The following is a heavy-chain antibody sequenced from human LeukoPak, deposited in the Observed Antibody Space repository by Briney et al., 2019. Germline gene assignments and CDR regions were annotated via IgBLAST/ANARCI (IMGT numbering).Heavy chain of an antibody. CDR1: GLAFDDYG. Sequence: GGSLRLSCAASGLAFDDYGMSWVRQAPGKGLEWVSGINWNGGSTGYADSVKGRFTISRDNAKNSLYLQMNSLRAEDTALYYCARDEIPWYDSSGYYLIDYWGQGTLVTVSS. J-gene: IGHJ4*02. D-gene: IGHD3-22*01. V-gene: IGHV3-20*04. CDR2: INWNGGST. CDR3: ARDEIPWYDSSGYYLIDY.